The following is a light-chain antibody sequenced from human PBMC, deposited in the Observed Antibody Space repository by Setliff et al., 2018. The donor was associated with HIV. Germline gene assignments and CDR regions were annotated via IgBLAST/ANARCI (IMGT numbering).Light chain of an antibody. CDR2: EVT. CDR1: SSDIGVYEY. Sequence: QSALAQPASVSGSLGQSITIFCIGTSSDIGVYEYVSWYQQHPGEAPKLIIYEVTNRPSGVSNRFSGSKSGNTASLTISGLQAEDEAGYFCSSYRRTNTWVFGGGTK. V-gene: IGLV2-14*03. CDR3: SSYRRTNTWV. J-gene: IGLJ3*02.